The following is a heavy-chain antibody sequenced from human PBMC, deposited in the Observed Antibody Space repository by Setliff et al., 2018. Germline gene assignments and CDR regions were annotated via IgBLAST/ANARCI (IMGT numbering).Heavy chain of an antibody. CDR3: ARVEEYCSGGTCYSFDY. CDR2: IYPGDSDT. D-gene: IGHD2-15*01. CDR1: GYSFTRYW. Sequence: GESLKISCKGSGYSFTRYWIGWVRRMPGKGLEWMGIIYPGDSDTRYNPSFQGQVTISADKSISTAYLQWSSLKASDTAMYYCARVEEYCSGGTCYSFDYWGQGTLVTVS. J-gene: IGHJ4*02. V-gene: IGHV5-51*01.